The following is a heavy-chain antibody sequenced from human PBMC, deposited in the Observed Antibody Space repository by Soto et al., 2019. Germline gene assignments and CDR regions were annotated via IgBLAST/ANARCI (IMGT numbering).Heavy chain of an antibody. CDR1: GESFSGYY. CDR3: ARPHYDSNTFYSFFDY. V-gene: IGHV4-34*12. CDR2: IFHGGGT. Sequence: PSETLSLTCDVSGESFSGYYWSWIRQPPGKGLEWIGQIFHGGGTNYSPSLKGRVTISVDTSKNQFSLELTSVTAADTAVYYCARPHYDSNTFYSFFDYWGQGTLVTVSS. D-gene: IGHD3-22*01. J-gene: IGHJ4*02.